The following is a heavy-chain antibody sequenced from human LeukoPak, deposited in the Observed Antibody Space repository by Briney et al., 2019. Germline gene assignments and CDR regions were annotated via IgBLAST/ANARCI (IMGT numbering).Heavy chain of an antibody. J-gene: IGHJ5*02. CDR3: ARDSAYDILTGYYYWFDP. D-gene: IGHD3-9*01. V-gene: IGHV1-18*01. Sequence: ASVKVSCKASGYTFTSYAISWVRQAPGQGLEWMGWISADNGNTDYAQRFQGRVTMTTDTSTSTAYMELRSLRSDDTAVYYCARDSAYDILTGYYYWFDPWGQGTLVTVSS. CDR1: GYTFTSYA. CDR2: ISADNGNT.